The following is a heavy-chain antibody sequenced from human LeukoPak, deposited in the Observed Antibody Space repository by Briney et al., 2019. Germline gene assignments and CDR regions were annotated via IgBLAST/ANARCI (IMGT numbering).Heavy chain of an antibody. J-gene: IGHJ4*02. CDR2: IYYSGST. V-gene: IGHV4-31*03. CDR1: GGSISSGGYY. CDR3: ARDGYYGSGSYAFHPYFDY. Sequence: SQTLSLTCTGSGGSISSGGYYWSWIRQHPGKGLEWIGYIYYSGSTYYNPSLKSRVTISVDTSKNQFSLKLSSVTAADTAVYYCARDGYYGSGSYAFHPYFDYWGQGTLVTVSS. D-gene: IGHD3-10*01.